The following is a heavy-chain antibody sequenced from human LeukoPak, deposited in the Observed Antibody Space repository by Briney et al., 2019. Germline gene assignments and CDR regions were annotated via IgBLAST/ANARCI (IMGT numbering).Heavy chain of an antibody. CDR1: GGSISSYY. V-gene: IGHV4-4*07. CDR2: IHSRGNT. CDR3: ARTTAHWYFDL. D-gene: IGHD2-21*02. Sequence: KPSETLSLTCTVSGGSISSYYWSWIRIRQPAGKGLEWIGRIHSRGNTNYNPSLKGRVTMSVDTSKNQFSLSLTSVTAADTAVYYCARTTAHWYFDLWGRGTLVSVSS. J-gene: IGHJ2*01.